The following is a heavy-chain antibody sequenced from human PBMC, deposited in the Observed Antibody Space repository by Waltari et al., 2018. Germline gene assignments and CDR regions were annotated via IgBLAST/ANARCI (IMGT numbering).Heavy chain of an antibody. V-gene: IGHV4-39*01. CDR3: ARHIAAGHAWFDY. CDR1: GDPISSSIYY. D-gene: IGHD6-6*01. Sequence: QLQLQESGPGLVKPSETLSLTCSVSGDPISSSIYYWGWIRQPPGEGLEWIGSVYYSGSTSYNPSLKSRVTISLDTSKNQFSLRLTSVAAADTATFYCARHIAAGHAWFDYWGQGVLVTVSS. J-gene: IGHJ4*02. CDR2: VYYSGST.